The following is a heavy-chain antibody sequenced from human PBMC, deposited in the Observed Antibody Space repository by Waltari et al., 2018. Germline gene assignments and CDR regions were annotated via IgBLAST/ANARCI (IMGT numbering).Heavy chain of an antibody. J-gene: IGHJ3*02. D-gene: IGHD6-6*01. CDR2: VTREGTST. Sequence: EVQLVESGGGLVQPGGSLRLSCAASGFTFSSYWMHWVRQAPGKGLVWVSRVTREGTSTSYADSVKGRFTISRDNAKNTLYLQMNSLRAEDTAVYYCTRSTSISNAFNIWGQGTMVTVSS. V-gene: IGHV3-74*01. CDR1: GFTFSSYW. CDR3: TRSTSISNAFNI.